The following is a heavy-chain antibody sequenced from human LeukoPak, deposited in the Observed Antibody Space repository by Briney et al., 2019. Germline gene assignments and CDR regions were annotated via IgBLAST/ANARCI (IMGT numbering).Heavy chain of an antibody. D-gene: IGHD7-27*01. CDR1: EFTFSSYA. CDR2: ITSSGGST. CDR3: AKDGGLWVSAHWGDS. J-gene: IGHJ4*02. V-gene: IGHV3-23*01. Sequence: PGGSLRLSCAASEFTFSSYAMSWVRQAPGKGLEWVSTITSSGGSTYYADSVKGRFTVSRDNSKNTLFLQMNSLRAEDTAVYYCAKDGGLWVSAHWGDSWGRGTLVTVSS.